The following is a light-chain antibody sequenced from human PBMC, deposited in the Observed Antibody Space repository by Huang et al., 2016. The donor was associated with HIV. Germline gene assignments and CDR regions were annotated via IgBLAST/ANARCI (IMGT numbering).Light chain of an antibody. CDR3: QQYNRWPRT. V-gene: IGKV3-15*01. CDR2: DAS. CDR1: QGIANK. Sequence: TQSPATLSVSPGERATLSCRASQGIANKLAWYQVKPGQAPRLLICDASYRATDVPARFSGGGSDIDFTLTISDLQSEDSAVYYCQQYNRWPRTFGQGTEVEIK. J-gene: IGKJ2*01.